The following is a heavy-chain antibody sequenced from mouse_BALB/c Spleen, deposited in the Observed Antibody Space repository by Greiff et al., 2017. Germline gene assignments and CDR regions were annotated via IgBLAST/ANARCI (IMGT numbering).Heavy chain of an antibody. D-gene: IGHD3-1*01. CDR3: VNRDYAMDY. CDR1: GYSITSDYA. J-gene: IGHJ4*01. Sequence: EVQLQQSGPGLVKPSQSLSLTCTVTGYSITSDYAWNWIRQFPGNKLEWMGYISYSGSTSYNPSLKSRISITRDTSKNQFFLQLNSVTTEDTATYYCVNRDYAMDYWGQGTSVTVSS. V-gene: IGHV3-2*02. CDR2: ISYSGST.